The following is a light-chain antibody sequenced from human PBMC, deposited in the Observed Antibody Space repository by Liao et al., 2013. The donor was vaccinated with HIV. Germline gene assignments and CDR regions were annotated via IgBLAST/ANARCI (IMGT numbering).Light chain of an antibody. V-gene: IGLV3-1*01. CDR2: HNN. Sequence: SYELTQPPSLSVSPGQTAHITCTGAQLFDQSAFWYQQRPGQSPVLVIYHNNKRPSGIPERFSGSNSGNTATLTISGTQPMDEADYYCLAWDSSTVVFGGGTKLTVL. J-gene: IGLJ2*01. CDR1: QLFDQS. CDR3: LAWDSSTVV.